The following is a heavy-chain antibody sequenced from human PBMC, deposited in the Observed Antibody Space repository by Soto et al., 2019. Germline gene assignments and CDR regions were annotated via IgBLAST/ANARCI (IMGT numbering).Heavy chain of an antibody. D-gene: IGHD4-17*01. Sequence: EVQLVESGGGLVQTGGSLRLSCAASGLNFSSYWMHWVRQAPGKGLVWVSRINSDGSRTSYADSVKGRFTISRDNAKNTLYLQMNSLRAEDTAVYYCALSHTVTTDYWGKGTMVTFSS. CDR1: GLNFSSYW. CDR2: INSDGSRT. V-gene: IGHV3-74*01. J-gene: IGHJ4*02. CDR3: ALSHTVTTDY.